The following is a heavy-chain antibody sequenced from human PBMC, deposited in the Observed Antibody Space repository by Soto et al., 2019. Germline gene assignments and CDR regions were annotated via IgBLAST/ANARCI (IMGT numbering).Heavy chain of an antibody. V-gene: IGHV1-24*01. J-gene: IGHJ5*02. D-gene: IGHD1-20*01. CDR1: GYTLTELS. CDR2: FDPEDGET. Sequence: ASVKVSCKVSGYTLTELSMHWVRQAPGKGLEWVGGFDPEDGETIYAQKFQGRVTMTEDTSTDTAYMELSSLRSEDTAVYYCATIQAYNWNARLWNWFDPWGQGTLVTVSS. CDR3: ATIQAYNWNARLWNWFDP.